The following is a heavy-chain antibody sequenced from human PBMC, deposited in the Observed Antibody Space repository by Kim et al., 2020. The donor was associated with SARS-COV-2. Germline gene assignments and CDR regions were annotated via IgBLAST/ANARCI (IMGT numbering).Heavy chain of an antibody. CDR1: GYSFTNDY. V-gene: IGHV5-10-1*01. CDR2: IHPTDSYI. Sequence: GESLKISCQASGYSFTNDYIAWVRQVPGKGLECVSRIHPTDSYINFGLAFQDHVTVSVDKAVNTACLHAGSLRTSDTAIYSRARLPRPSIWFHLDFDRW. J-gene: IGHJ2*01. CDR3: ARLPRPSIWFHLDFDR. D-gene: IGHD3-3*02.